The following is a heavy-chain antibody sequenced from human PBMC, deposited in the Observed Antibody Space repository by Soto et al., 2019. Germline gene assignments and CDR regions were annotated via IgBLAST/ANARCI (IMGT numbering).Heavy chain of an antibody. CDR2: IIPIFGTA. J-gene: IGHJ3*02. CDR1: GGTFSSYA. D-gene: IGHD3-22*01. V-gene: IGHV1-69*13. CDR3: ARDRYYYDSSGYYYVSLDAFHI. Sequence: SVKVSCKASGGTFSSYAISWVRQAPGQGLEWMGGIIPIFGTANYAQKFQGRATITADESTSTAYMELSSLRSEDTAVYYCARDRYYYDSSGYYYVSLDAFHIWGQGTMVTVSS.